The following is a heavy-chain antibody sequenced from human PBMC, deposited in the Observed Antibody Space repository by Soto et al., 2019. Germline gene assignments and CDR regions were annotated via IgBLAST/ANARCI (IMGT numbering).Heavy chain of an antibody. D-gene: IGHD2-15*01. V-gene: IGHV1-2*02. Sequence: QEQLVQSGPEVKKPGASVKVSCKAFGYTFTGYYLHWVRQAPGEGLEWMGLINPKTGDTKYAQKFQGRVTMTRDTSISTGYMELSSLRSDDTALYFCAKGTIVVVVATTAWIDPWGQGTRVTVSS. CDR3: AKGTIVVVVATTAWIDP. CDR1: GYTFTGYY. CDR2: INPKTGDT. J-gene: IGHJ5*02.